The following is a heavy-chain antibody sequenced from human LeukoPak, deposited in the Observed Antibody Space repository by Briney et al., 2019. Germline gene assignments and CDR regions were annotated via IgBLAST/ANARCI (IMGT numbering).Heavy chain of an antibody. CDR2: MKPDGSEK. J-gene: IGHJ4*02. D-gene: IGHD4-23*01. CDR3: ARGGGGGNPFDY. CDR1: GFTFSSYW. Sequence: GGSLRLSCATSGFTFSSYWMNWVRQAPGKGLEWVANMKPDGSEKNYVDSVKGRFTISRDNAKNTLYLQMNSLRAEDTAVYYCARGGGGGNPFDYWGQGTLVTVSS. V-gene: IGHV3-7*03.